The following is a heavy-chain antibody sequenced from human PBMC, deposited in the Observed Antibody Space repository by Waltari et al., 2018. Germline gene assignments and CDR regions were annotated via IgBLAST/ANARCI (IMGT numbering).Heavy chain of an antibody. D-gene: IGHD2-15*01. Sequence: EVQLVESGGGLVQPGGSLRLSCTAYGFTFRHSWMYWVRQIPGKGLVWVSRITMDGSIVNYADSVKGRFTITRDNAKSTLFLQMNSLRVDDTALYYCVTTGVAVFYWGQGTRVTVSS. V-gene: IGHV3-74*01. J-gene: IGHJ4*02. CDR1: GFTFRHSW. CDR2: ITMDGSIV. CDR3: VTTGVAVFY.